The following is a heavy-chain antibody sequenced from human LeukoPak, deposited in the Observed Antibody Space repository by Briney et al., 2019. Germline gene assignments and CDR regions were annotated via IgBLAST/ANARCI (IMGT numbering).Heavy chain of an antibody. J-gene: IGHJ5*02. Sequence: ASVKVSCKASGYTLTGYYMHWVRQAPGQGLEWMGWINPNSGGTNYAQKFQGRVTMTRDTSISTAYMELSRLRSDDTAVYYCARRGIAAAGTQVVWFDPWGQGTLVTVSS. CDR1: GYTLTGYY. CDR3: ARRGIAAAGTQVVWFDP. CDR2: INPNSGGT. D-gene: IGHD6-13*01. V-gene: IGHV1-2*02.